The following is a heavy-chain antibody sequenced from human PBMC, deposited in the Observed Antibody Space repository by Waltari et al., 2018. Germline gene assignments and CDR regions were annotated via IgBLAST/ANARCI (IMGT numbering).Heavy chain of an antibody. CDR1: GGTFSSYT. CDR3: ARDPMGYYYDSSGPNFDY. J-gene: IGHJ4*02. V-gene: IGHV1-69*08. Sequence: QVQLVQSGAEVKKPGSSVKVSCKASGGTFSSYTISWVRQAPGQGLEWMGRIIPILGIANYAQKFQGRVKITADKSTSTAYMELSSLRSEDTAVYYCARDPMGYYYDSSGPNFDYWGQGTLVTVSS. D-gene: IGHD3-22*01. CDR2: IIPILGIA.